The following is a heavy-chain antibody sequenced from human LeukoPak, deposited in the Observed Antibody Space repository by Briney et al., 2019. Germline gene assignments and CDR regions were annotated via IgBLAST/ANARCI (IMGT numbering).Heavy chain of an antibody. D-gene: IGHD5-12*01. V-gene: IGHV4-39*07. CDR3: ARVSSVWMKDYYYFMDV. Sequence: SETLSLTCTVAGGSISKSANYWGWIRQPQGKGLEWIGTIYYTGSTYYNSSLQRRVSISVDTSKNQFSLTLSSVTAADTAVYYCARVSSVWMKDYYYFMDVWGKGTTVTASS. J-gene: IGHJ6*03. CDR1: GGSISKSANY. CDR2: IYYTGST.